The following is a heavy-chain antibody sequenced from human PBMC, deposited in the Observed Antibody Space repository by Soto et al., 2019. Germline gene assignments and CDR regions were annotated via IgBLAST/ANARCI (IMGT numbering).Heavy chain of an antibody. D-gene: IGHD1-1*01. V-gene: IGHV5-51*01. CDR1: GYSFTSYW. CDR3: ARHSPIGTSDRAFNP. Sequence: GESLKISCKGSGYSFTSYWFGWVRQMPGKGLEWMGIIYPGDSDTRYSPSFQGQVTISADKSISTAYLQWSSLKASDTAMYYCARHSPIGTSDRAFNPWGQGTLVTVSS. CDR2: IYPGDSDT. J-gene: IGHJ5*02.